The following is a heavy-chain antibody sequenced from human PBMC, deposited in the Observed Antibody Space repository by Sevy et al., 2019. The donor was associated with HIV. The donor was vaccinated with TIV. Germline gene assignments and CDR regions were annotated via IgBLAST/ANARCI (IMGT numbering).Heavy chain of an antibody. Sequence: ASVKVSCKASGYTFTTNAISWVRQTPGQGLEWMGWISGYSGNTNYAQPLQGRVTMTTDTSTSTAYMELRSLRSDDTAVYYCARGRGYFDYWGQGTLVTVSS. V-gene: IGHV1-18*01. J-gene: IGHJ4*02. CDR1: GYTFTTNA. CDR2: ISGYSGNT. CDR3: ARGRGYFDY.